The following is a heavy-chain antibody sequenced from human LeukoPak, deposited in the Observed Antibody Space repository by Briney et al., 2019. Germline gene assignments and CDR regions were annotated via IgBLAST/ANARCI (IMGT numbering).Heavy chain of an antibody. CDR2: IYYSGST. J-gene: IGHJ6*02. Sequence: PSETLSLTCTVSGGSISSSRYYWGWIRQPPGKGLEWIGSIYYSGSTYYNPSLKSRVTISVDTSKNQFSLKLSSVTAADTAVYYCARLLNQLWFPPNYYYYYGMDVWGQGTTVTVSS. CDR3: ARLLNQLWFPPNYYYYYGMDV. CDR1: GGSISSSRYY. V-gene: IGHV4-39*07. D-gene: IGHD5-18*01.